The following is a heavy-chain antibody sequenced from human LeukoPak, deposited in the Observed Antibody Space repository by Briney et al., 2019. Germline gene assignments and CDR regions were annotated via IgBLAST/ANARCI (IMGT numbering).Heavy chain of an antibody. CDR1: GFTLSSNY. J-gene: IGHJ4*02. CDR3: ARAAGNLDY. CDR2: IYSGGST. D-gene: IGHD6-13*01. V-gene: IGHV3-53*01. Sequence: GGSLRLSCAAPGFTLSSNYMSWVRQAPGKGLEWVSVIYSGGSTYYADSVKGRFTISRDNSKNTLYLQMNSLRAEDTAVYYCARAAGNLDYWGQGTLVTVSS.